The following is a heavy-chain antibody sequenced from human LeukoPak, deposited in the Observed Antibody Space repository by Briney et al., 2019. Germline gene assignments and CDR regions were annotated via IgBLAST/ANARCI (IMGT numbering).Heavy chain of an antibody. D-gene: IGHD3-22*01. J-gene: IGHJ3*02. V-gene: IGHV4-61*02. CDR3: AGPYDSSGYYYNDAFDI. CDR1: GGSIISGNFY. CDR2: ISTSGST. Sequence: SSQTLSLICTVSGGSIISGNFYWSWIRQPAGKGLEWIGRISTSGSTNYNPSLKSRVTISVDTSKNQSSLKLSSVTAADTAVYYCAGPYDSSGYYYNDAFDIWGQGTMVTVSS.